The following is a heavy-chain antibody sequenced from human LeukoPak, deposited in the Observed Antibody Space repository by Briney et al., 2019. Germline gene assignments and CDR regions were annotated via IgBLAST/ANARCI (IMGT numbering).Heavy chain of an antibody. CDR3: ARRPIAAGNNWFDP. CDR1: GGSISSAAYY. D-gene: IGHD6-13*01. J-gene: IGHJ5*02. Sequence: SETLSLTCTVSGGSISSAAYYWGWVRQPPGKGLDWIGSIYYTGTTYYSPSLQTRATLSFDTSKNQFSLKLTSVTAADTAVYFCARRPIAAGNNWFDPWGQGTLVTVSS. V-gene: IGHV4-39*01. CDR2: IYYTGTT.